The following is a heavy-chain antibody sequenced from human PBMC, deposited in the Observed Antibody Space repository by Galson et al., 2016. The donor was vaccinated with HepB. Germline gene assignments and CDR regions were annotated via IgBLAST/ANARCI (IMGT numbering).Heavy chain of an antibody. CDR1: GFRFRDHG. D-gene: IGHD4/OR15-4a*01. Sequence: LRLSCAASGFRFRDHGMHWVRQAPDKGLEWVAVIWYSGIQIFYADSVKGRFTISRDNAKSTLDLQMDSLRPEDTGVYYCARIKTPYGSNIYYGMDVWGQGTTVTVFS. CDR3: ARIKTPYGSNIYYGMDV. CDR2: IWYSGIQI. J-gene: IGHJ6*02. V-gene: IGHV3-33*01.